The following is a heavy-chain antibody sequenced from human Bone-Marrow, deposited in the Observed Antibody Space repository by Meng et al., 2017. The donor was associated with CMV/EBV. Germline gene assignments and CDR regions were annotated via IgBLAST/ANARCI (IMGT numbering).Heavy chain of an antibody. J-gene: IGHJ6*02. V-gene: IGHV1-8*03. D-gene: IGHD3-10*01. CDR1: GYTFTSYG. CDR3: ARGCWGGLGSYIYYYYYGMDV. Sequence: ASVKVSCKASGYTFTSYGISWVRQATGQGLEWMGWMNPNSGNTGYAQKFQGRVTITRNTSISTAYMELSSLRSEDTAVYYCARGCWGGLGSYIYYYYYGMDVWGQGTTVTVSS. CDR2: MNPNSGNT.